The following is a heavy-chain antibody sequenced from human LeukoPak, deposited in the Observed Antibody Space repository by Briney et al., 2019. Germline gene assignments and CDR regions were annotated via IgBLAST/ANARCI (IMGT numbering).Heavy chain of an antibody. CDR2: IYYSGST. Sequence: PSETLSLTCTVSGGSISGGDYYWSWIRQPPGKGLEWIAYIYYSGSTYYNPSLKSRVTISLDTSKNQFSLKLSSVTAADTAVYYCARAPVYSGTFFDYWGQGTLVTVSS. CDR3: ARAPVYSGTFFDY. D-gene: IGHD1-26*01. J-gene: IGHJ4*02. V-gene: IGHV4-30-4*01. CDR1: GGSISGGDYY.